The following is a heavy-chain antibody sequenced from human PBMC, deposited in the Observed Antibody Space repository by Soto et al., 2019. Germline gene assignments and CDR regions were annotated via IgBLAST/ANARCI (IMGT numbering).Heavy chain of an antibody. CDR2: IKPDESEK. V-gene: IGHV3-7*01. D-gene: IGHD4-4*01. Sequence: PGGSLRLSCTASGFTFSDSWMTWVRQAPRKGLEWVARIKPDESEKKYADSVKGRFSISRDNAKNSMYLQMDSLRGEDTAVYYCVRGGSNYASWGQGTLVTVSS. J-gene: IGHJ5*02. CDR1: GFTFSDSW. CDR3: VRGGSNYAS.